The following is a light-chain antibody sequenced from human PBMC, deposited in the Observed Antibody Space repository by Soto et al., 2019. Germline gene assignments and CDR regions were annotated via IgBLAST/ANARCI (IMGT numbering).Light chain of an antibody. V-gene: IGKV1-39*01. J-gene: IGKJ1*01. CDR3: QQTYTTPRT. CDR1: QTVSTY. CDR2: ATS. Sequence: DTQMTQSPSSLSASVGDRISITCRASQTVSTYLNWYQQKPGKAPTLLISATSTLQSGVPSKFSGSGSGTEFTLTITSLQPEDFATYYCQQTYTTPRTIGQGTKVDIK.